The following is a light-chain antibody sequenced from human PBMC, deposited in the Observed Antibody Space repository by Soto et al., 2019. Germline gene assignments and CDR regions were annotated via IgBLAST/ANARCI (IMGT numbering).Light chain of an antibody. J-gene: IGKJ4*01. Sequence: EIVMTQSPATLSLSPGERATLSCRASQTVRNNYLAWYQQKPGQAPRLLIYDASSRATGIPDRFSGGGSGTDFTLTISRLEHEDFEVYYCQPFSSYPLTFGGGTKADIK. CDR1: QTVRNNY. V-gene: IGKV3-20*01. CDR2: DAS. CDR3: QPFSSYPLT.